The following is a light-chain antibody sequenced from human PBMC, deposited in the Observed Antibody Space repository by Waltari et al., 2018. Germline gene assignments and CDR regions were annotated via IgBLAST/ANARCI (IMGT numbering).Light chain of an antibody. CDR3: MQGTHWPPWT. Sequence: DVVLTQSPLSLPVTLGQPASISCRSSQSLVHSNGNTYLSWLQQRPGQSPRRLIYEVSNRDSGVPDRFSGSGSGTDFTLKISRVEAEDIGVYYCMQGTHWPPWTFGQGTNVEIK. CDR1: QSLVHSNGNTY. CDR2: EVS. V-gene: IGKV2-30*02. J-gene: IGKJ1*01.